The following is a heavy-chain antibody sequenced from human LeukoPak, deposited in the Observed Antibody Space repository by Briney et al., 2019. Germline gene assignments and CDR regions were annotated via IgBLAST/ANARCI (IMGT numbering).Heavy chain of an antibody. V-gene: IGHV3-23*01. Sequence: GGALRLSCVDSGVTLSSDAMSGGREAPGRGGEGGSAISVSGCSSYYADSVKGLFTISRDNSKHTLYLQMNSLRAEDTAVYYCAKDPYDILTGYYSRPFDYWGQGTLVTVSS. CDR1: GVTLSSDA. J-gene: IGHJ4*02. D-gene: IGHD3-9*01. CDR3: AKDPYDILTGYYSRPFDY. CDR2: ISVSGCSS.